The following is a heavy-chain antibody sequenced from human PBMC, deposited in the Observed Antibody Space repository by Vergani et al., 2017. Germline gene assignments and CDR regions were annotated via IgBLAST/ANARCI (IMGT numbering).Heavy chain of an antibody. Sequence: EVQLVESGGGLVQPGGSLRLSCAASGFTVSSNYMSWVRQAPGKGLEWVSVIYSGGSTYYADSVKDRFTISRHNSKNTLYLQMNSLRAEDTAVYYCARDRVDIVATTTYYYYYYGMDVWGQGTTVTVSS. CDR2: IYSGGST. J-gene: IGHJ6*02. CDR1: GFTVSSNY. D-gene: IGHD5-12*01. V-gene: IGHV3-53*04. CDR3: ARDRVDIVATTTYYYYYYGMDV.